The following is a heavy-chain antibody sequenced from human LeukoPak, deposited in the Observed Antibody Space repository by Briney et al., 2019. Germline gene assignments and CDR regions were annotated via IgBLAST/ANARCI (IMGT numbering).Heavy chain of an antibody. CDR1: GYTFTGYY. CDR3: ARTPGYSSGWYGLSYGMDV. J-gene: IGHJ6*02. CDR2: INPNSGGT. D-gene: IGHD6-19*01. V-gene: IGHV1-2*02. Sequence: ASVKVSCKASGYTFTGYYMHWVRQAPGQGLERMGWINPNSGGTNYAQKFQGRVTMTRDTSISTAYMELSRLRSDDTAVYYCARTPGYSSGWYGLSYGMDVWGQGTTVTVSS.